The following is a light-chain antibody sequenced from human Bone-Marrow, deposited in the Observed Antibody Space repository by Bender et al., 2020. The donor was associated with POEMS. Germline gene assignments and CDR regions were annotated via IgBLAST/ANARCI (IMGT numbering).Light chain of an antibody. Sequence: QSALTQPPSASGSPGQSVTISCTGTSSDVGYYNFVSWYQQHPGKVPKLMIYEVSKRPSGVPARFSGSKSGNTASLTVSGLQAEDEADYYCSSYAGSNNKLFGGGTKLTVL. CDR2: EVS. J-gene: IGLJ3*02. CDR3: SSYAGSNNKL. CDR1: SSDVGYYNF. V-gene: IGLV2-8*01.